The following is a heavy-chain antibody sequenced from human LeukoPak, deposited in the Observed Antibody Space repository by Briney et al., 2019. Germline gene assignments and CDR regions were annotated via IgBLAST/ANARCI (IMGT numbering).Heavy chain of an antibody. Sequence: GGSLRLSCAASGFTFSNYELHWVRQAPGKGLEWVSYISESGTTTYYADSVKGRFTNSRDNAKNSLYLQMNSLRAEDTALYYCARDLYGDYAYDYCGHGTLVTVSS. CDR3: ARDLYGDYAYDY. CDR1: GFTFSNYE. CDR2: ISESGTTT. J-gene: IGHJ4*01. V-gene: IGHV3-48*03. D-gene: IGHD4-17*01.